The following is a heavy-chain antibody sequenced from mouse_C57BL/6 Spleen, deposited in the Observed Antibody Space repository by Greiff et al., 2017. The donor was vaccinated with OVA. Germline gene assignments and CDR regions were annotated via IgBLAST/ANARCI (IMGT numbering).Heavy chain of an antibody. J-gene: IGHJ4*01. CDR1: GYAFSSSW. CDR3: APNWDVDAMDY. V-gene: IGHV1-82*01. CDR2: IYPGDGDT. D-gene: IGHD4-1*02. Sequence: SGPELVKPGASVKISCKASGYAFSSSWMNWVKQRPGKGLEWIGRIYPGDGDTNYNGKFKGKATLTADKSSSTAYMQLSSLTSEDSAVYFCAPNWDVDAMDYWGQGTSVTVSS.